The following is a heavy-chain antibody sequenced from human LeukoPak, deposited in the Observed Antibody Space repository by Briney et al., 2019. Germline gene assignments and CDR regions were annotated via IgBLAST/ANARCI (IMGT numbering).Heavy chain of an antibody. CDR1: DYTLTSYG. CDR2: ISAYNGNT. Sequence: ASLSFSCKPSDYTLTSYGISWVRQAPGQGLEWMVWISAYNGNTYYAQKLQGRVTMTTVTSTNTAYMELRSLRFDDTAVYYCARVPDYRILTGPVDYWGQGTLVTVSS. V-gene: IGHV1-18*01. J-gene: IGHJ4*02. D-gene: IGHD3-9*01. CDR3: ARVPDYRILTGPVDY.